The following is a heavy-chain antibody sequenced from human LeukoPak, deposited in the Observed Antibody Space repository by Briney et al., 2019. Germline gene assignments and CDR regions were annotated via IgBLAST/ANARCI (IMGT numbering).Heavy chain of an antibody. Sequence: SETLSLTCTVSGGSISSYYWNWIRQPPGKGLEWIGYIYYSGSTNYNPSLKSRVTISVDTSKNQFSLKLSSVTAADTAVYYCARDDYGEYGYFDLWGRGTLVTVSS. J-gene: IGHJ2*01. CDR1: GGSISSYY. V-gene: IGHV4-59*01. CDR2: IYYSGST. CDR3: ARDDYGEYGYFDL. D-gene: IGHD4-17*01.